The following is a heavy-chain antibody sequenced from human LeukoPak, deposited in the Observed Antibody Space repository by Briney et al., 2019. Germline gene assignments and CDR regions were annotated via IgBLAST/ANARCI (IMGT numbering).Heavy chain of an antibody. J-gene: IGHJ4*02. V-gene: IGHV4-59*01. CDR1: GGSISSYY. CDR2: IYYSGST. D-gene: IGHD3-22*01. CDR3: ARDDNYYDSSGYLDY. Sequence: PSETLSLTCTVSGGSISSYYWSWIRQPPGKGLEWIGYIYYSGSTNYNPSLKSRVTISVDTSKNQFPLKLSSVTAADTAVYYCARDDNYYDSSGYLDYWGQGTLVTVSS.